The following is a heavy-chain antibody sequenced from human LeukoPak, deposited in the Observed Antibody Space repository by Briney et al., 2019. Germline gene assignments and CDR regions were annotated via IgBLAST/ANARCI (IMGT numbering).Heavy chain of an antibody. CDR2: IGIADDT. V-gene: IGHV3-13*01. CDR3: VRGGIQVSGIDAFDI. CDR1: GFTFRNYD. Sequence: GGSLRLSCAASGFTFRNYDMHWVRQFPGRGLEWVSAIGIADDTHYPGSVKGRFTISRENAKNSLYLQMNSLRDGDTAVYYCVRGGIQVSGIDAFDIWGQGTTVTVSS. D-gene: IGHD5/OR15-5a*01. J-gene: IGHJ3*02.